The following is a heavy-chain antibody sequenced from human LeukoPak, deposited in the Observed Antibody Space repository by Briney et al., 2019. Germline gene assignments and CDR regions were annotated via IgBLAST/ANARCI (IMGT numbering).Heavy chain of an antibody. V-gene: IGHV4-34*01. D-gene: IGHD5-18*01. J-gene: IGHJ4*02. CDR2: INHSETT. CDR3: ARDRYSYGYGLFDY. CDR1: GGSFSGFH. Sequence: SETLSLTCAVYGGSFSGFHWSGIRQPPGKGLEWIGEINHSETTKYNPSLKSRVTISVDTSKNQFSLKLSSVTAADTAVYFCARDRYSYGYGLFDYWGQGTLVPVPS.